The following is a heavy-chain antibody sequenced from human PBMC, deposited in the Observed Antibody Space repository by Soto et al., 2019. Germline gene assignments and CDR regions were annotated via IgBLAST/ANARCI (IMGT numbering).Heavy chain of an antibody. J-gene: IGHJ2*01. Sequence: ASVKVSCKASGYTFTSYAMHWVRQAPGQRLEWMGWINAGNGNTKYSQKFQGRVTITRDTSASTAYMELSSLRSEDTAVYDCARDLSNYWYFDLWGRGTLVTSPQ. CDR3: ARDLSNYWYFDL. V-gene: IGHV1-3*01. CDR1: GYTFTSYA. CDR2: INAGNGNT.